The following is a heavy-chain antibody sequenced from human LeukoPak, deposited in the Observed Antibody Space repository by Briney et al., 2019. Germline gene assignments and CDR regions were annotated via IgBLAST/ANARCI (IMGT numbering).Heavy chain of an antibody. D-gene: IGHD5-12*01. Sequence: ASVKVSCKASGYSFAGLTAYFIQWVRQVPGQGLEWMGWVDPNNGATSYMQKFEGRVTMTTDTSISTAYMELNRLRSDDTAIYYCAKSQSALRGADPFDVWGQGTVVSVST. CDR1: GYSFAGLTAYF. CDR3: AKSQSALRGADPFDV. V-gene: IGHV1-2*02. CDR2: VDPNNGAT. J-gene: IGHJ3*01.